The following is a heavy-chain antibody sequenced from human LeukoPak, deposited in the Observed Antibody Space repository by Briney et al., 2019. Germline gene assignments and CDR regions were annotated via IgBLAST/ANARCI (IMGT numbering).Heavy chain of an antibody. D-gene: IGHD2-2*01. CDR1: GYTFTGYY. Sequence: ASVKVSCKASGYTFTGYYMHWVRQAPGQGLEWMGWINPNSGGTNYAQKFQGRVTMTRDTSISTAYMELSRLGSDDTAVYYCARYVYCSSTSCYVKNACDIWGQGTMVTVSS. J-gene: IGHJ3*02. CDR2: INPNSGGT. CDR3: ARYVYCSSTSCYVKNACDI. V-gene: IGHV1-2*02.